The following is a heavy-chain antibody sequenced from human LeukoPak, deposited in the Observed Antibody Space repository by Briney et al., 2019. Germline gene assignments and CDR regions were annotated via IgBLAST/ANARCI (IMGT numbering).Heavy chain of an antibody. CDR3: ARDQDYYGSGSYLGY. J-gene: IGHJ4*02. CDR1: GFTFSDYY. D-gene: IGHD3-10*01. CDR2: ISSSGSTM. Sequence: GGSLRLSCAASGFTFSDYYMSWIRQAPGKGLEWVSYISSSGSTMYYADSVKGRFTISRDNAKNSLYLQMNSLRAEDTAVYYCARDQDYYGSGSYLGYWGQGTLVTVSS. V-gene: IGHV3-11*04.